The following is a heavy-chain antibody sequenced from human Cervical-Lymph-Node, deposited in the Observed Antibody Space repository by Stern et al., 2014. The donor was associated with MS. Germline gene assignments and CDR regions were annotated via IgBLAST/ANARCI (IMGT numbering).Heavy chain of an antibody. Sequence: VQLVESGGGVVQPGRSLRLSCAASGFTFSSYGMHWVRQAPGQGLEWVAVIWSDGSNKYYADSVKGRFTISRDNSKNTLYLQMNSLRAEDTAVYYCARVFYGDYDYWGQGTLVTVSS. CDR2: IWSDGSNK. J-gene: IGHJ4*02. CDR1: GFTFSSYG. CDR3: ARVFYGDYDY. D-gene: IGHD4-17*01. V-gene: IGHV3-33*01.